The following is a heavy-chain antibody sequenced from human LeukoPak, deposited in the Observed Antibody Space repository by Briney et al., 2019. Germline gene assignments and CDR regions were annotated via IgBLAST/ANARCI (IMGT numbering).Heavy chain of an antibody. V-gene: IGHV3-23*01. CDR3: AKGIDADY. CDR2: ISGSGDNT. CDR1: RFTFSSYA. J-gene: IGHJ4*02. Sequence: GGSLRLSCTASRFTFSSYAMSWVRQAPGKGLEWVSAISGSGDNTYYADSVKGRFTISRDNSKNTLYLQMNSLRAEDTAVYYCAKGIDADYWGQGTLVTVSS.